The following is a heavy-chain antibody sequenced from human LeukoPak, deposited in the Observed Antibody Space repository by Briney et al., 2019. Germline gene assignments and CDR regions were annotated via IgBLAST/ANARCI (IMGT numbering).Heavy chain of an antibody. CDR2: IRSDGSNK. CDR3: ARDPLYCNGGSCSLFYFHH. CDR1: GFTFSSYG. Sequence: GGSLRLSCAASGFTFSSYGMSWVRQAPGKGLEWMAFIRSDGSNKYYADSVKGRFTISRDNSKNTLYLQMNSLRAEDTAVYYCARDPLYCNGGSCSLFYFHHWGQGTLVTVSS. V-gene: IGHV3-30*02. D-gene: IGHD2-15*01. J-gene: IGHJ1*01.